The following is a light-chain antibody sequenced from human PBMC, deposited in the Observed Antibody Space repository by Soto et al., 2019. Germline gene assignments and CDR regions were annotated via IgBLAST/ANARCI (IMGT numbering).Light chain of an antibody. Sequence: HSVLTQPASVSGSPGQSITISCTGTSADIGGYDYVSWYEHHPGKAPKLMIYDVSNRPSGVSNRFSGSKSGNTASLTISGLQAEDEADYYCSSYTSSRTHLVFGGGTKLTVL. V-gene: IGLV2-14*03. CDR2: DVS. CDR1: SADIGGYDY. J-gene: IGLJ2*01. CDR3: SSYTSSRTHLV.